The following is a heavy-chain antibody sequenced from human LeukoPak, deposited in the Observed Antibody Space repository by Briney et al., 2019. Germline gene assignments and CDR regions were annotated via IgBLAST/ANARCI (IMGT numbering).Heavy chain of an antibody. CDR1: GFMFGSHA. Sequence: PGRSLRLSCAASGFMFGSHALHWVRQAPGKGLEWVAVISYDGKNEKYADSVKGRFTIFRDKPKNTLYLQMNSLRVEDTAVYYCARELSGSYDYWGQGTLVTVSS. CDR3: ARELSGSYDY. J-gene: IGHJ4*02. D-gene: IGHD1-26*01. CDR2: ISYDGKNE. V-gene: IGHV3-30*04.